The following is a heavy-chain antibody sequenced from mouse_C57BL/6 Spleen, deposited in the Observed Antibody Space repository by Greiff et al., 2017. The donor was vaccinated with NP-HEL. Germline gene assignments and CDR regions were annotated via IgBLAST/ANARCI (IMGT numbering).Heavy chain of an antibody. V-gene: IGHV1-55*01. CDR1: GYTFTSYW. CDR2: IYPGSGST. CDR3: ARDLIPFLYFDY. Sequence: QVQLQQPGAELVKPGASVKMSCKASGYTFTSYWITWVKQRPGQGLEWIGDIYPGSGSTNYNEKFKSKATLTVDTSSSTAYMQLSSLTSEDSAVYYCARDLIPFLYFDYWGQGTTLTVSS. D-gene: IGHD5-1-1*01. J-gene: IGHJ2*01.